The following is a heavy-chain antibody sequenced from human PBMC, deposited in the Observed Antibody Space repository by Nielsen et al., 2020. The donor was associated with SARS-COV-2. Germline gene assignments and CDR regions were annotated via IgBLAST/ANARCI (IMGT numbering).Heavy chain of an antibody. CDR2: ISSGGTI. CDR1: GFAFSGYS. D-gene: IGHD3-16*01. J-gene: IGHJ4*01. Sequence: GGSLRLSCAASGFAFSGYSMNWVRQAPGKGLEWISYISSGGTIYYADSVKGRFTISRDNAKNSLYLQMSSLRAEDTAVYYCARNRGEIDYWGQGTLVTRLL. V-gene: IGHV3-48*01. CDR3: ARNRGEIDY.